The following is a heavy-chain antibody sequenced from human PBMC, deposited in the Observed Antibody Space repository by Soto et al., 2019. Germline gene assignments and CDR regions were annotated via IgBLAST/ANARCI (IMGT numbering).Heavy chain of an antibody. CDR1: GGSISSYY. CDR2: IYYSGST. CDR3: ARSEPPLYSSVDY. V-gene: IGHV4-59*08. J-gene: IGHJ4*02. Sequence: SETLSLTCTVSGGSISSYYWSWIRQPPGKGLEWIGYIYYSGSTNYNPSLKSRVTISVDTSKNPFSLKLSSVTAADTAVYYCARSEPPLYSSVDYWGQGTLVTVSS. D-gene: IGHD6-13*01.